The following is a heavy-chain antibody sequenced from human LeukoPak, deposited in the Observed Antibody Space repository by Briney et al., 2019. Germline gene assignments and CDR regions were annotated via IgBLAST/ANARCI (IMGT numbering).Heavy chain of an antibody. D-gene: IGHD4-11*01. CDR2: IYHSESA. V-gene: IGHV4-59*01. J-gene: IGHJ3*02. Sequence: SETLSLTCTVSGGXISSYYCSWIRQPPGKGLEWIGYIYHSESANYTPSLKSRVTISVDTSKKQFSLKLSSVTAADTAVYYCARDTTVSDAFDIWGQGTMVTVSS. CDR3: ARDTTVSDAFDI. CDR1: GGXISSYY.